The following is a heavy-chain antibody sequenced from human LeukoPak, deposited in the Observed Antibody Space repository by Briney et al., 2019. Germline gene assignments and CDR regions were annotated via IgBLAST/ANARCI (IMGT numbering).Heavy chain of an antibody. CDR1: GFTFSSYA. V-gene: IGHV3-30-3*01. CDR3: ARVEQLVTPFYYYGMDV. Sequence: GGSLRLSCAASGFTFSSYAMHWVRQAPGKGLEGGAVISYDGSNKYYADSVKGRFTISRDNSKNTLYLQMNSLRAEDTAVYYCARVEQLVTPFYYYGMDVWGQGTTVTVSS. D-gene: IGHD6-13*01. CDR2: ISYDGSNK. J-gene: IGHJ6*02.